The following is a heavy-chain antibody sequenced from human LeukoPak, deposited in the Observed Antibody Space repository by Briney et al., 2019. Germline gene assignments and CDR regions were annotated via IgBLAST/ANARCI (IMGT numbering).Heavy chain of an antibody. CDR2: ISGYNGNT. V-gene: IGHV1-18*01. Sequence: ASVKVSCKASGHTFTTYGISWVRQAPGQGLEWMGWISGYNGNTNYAQKLQGRVTMTADTSTSSVYMELRSLRSDDTAVYYCARDIVVVTANDYYYGMDVWGQGTTVTVSS. J-gene: IGHJ6*02. CDR3: ARDIVVVTANDYYYGMDV. D-gene: IGHD2-21*02. CDR1: GHTFTTYG.